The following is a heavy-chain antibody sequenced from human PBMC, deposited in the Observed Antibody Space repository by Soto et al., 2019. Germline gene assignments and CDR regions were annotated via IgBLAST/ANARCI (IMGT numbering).Heavy chain of an antibody. D-gene: IGHD3-22*01. CDR1: GFTFSSYA. Sequence: GGSLRLSCAASGFTFSSYAMSWVRQAPGKGLEWVSAISGSGGSTYYADSVKGRFTISRDNSKKTLYLQMNSLRAEDTAVYYCAKDPSYDSSGYYYFLGIDYWGQGTLVTVSS. CDR3: AKDPSYDSSGYYYFLGIDY. CDR2: ISGSGGST. V-gene: IGHV3-23*01. J-gene: IGHJ4*02.